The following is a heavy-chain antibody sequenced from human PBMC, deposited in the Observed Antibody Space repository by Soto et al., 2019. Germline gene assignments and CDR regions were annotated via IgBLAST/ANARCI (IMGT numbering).Heavy chain of an antibody. CDR3: AYSTGWYRHDV. J-gene: IGHJ3*01. V-gene: IGHV4-4*02. Sequence: QVQLQESGPGLVKPSGTLSLTCAVSGDSISSPKWWTWLRQPPGKGLEWIGDFLHGGTTNYNPSLKRRITLSVDTSQNQFSLNLTSVTAADTAVYYCAYSTGWYRHDVWGQGTSVTVSS. D-gene: IGHD6-19*01. CDR1: GDSISSPKW. CDR2: FLHGGTT.